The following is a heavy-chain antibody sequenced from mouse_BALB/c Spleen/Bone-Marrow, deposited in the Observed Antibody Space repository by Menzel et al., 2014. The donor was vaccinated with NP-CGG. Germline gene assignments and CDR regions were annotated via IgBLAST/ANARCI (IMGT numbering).Heavy chain of an antibody. D-gene: IGHD1-1*01. CDR3: ARDYYGSLYAMDY. V-gene: IGHV2-9*02. Sequence: VMLVESGPGLVAPSQSLSITCTVSGFSLTSYGVHWVRQPPVKGLEWLGVIWAGGSTNYNSALMSRLSISKDNSKSQVFLKMNSLQTDDTAMYYCARDYYGSLYAMDYWGKGTSVTVSS. J-gene: IGHJ4*01. CDR2: IWAGGST. CDR1: GFSLTSYG.